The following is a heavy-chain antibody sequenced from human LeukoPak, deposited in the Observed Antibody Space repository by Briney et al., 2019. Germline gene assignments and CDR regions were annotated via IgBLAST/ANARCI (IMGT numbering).Heavy chain of an antibody. CDR3: ARLSSDSSGYYHLFDY. D-gene: IGHD3-22*01. V-gene: IGHV5-51*01. CDR1: GYSFTSYW. CDR2: IYPGDSDT. Sequence: GESLKISCKGSGYSFTSYWIGWVRQMPGKGLEWVGIIYPGDSDTRYSPSFQGQVTISAAKSISTAYLQWSSLKASDTAMYYCARLSSDSSGYYHLFDYWGQGTLVTVSS. J-gene: IGHJ4*02.